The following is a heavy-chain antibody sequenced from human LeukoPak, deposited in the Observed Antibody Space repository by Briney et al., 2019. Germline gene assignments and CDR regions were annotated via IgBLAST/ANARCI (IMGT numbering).Heavy chain of an antibody. V-gene: IGHV1-69*05. D-gene: IGHD3-22*01. CDR3: ARDDSSGYLADY. Sequence: GALVKVSCKASGGTFSSYAISWVRQAPGQGLEWMGRIIPIFGTANYAQKFQGRVTITMDESTSTAYMELSSLRSEDTAVYYCARDDSSGYLADYWGQGTLVTVSS. CDR1: GGTFSSYA. J-gene: IGHJ4*02. CDR2: IIPIFGTA.